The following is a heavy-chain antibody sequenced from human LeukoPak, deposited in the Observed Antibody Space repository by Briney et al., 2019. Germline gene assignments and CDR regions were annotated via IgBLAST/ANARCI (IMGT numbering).Heavy chain of an antibody. D-gene: IGHD2-2*01. V-gene: IGHV3-74*03. CDR3: ARDWYHAIDY. J-gene: IGHJ4*02. Sequence: GGSLRLSCAASGFTFSGTWMHWVRHPPGKGLVWVARITSDGISTTYAESVKGRFTISRDNAKNTLYLQMNSLRAEDTAVYYCARDWYHAIDYWGQGALVTVSS. CDR2: ITSDGIST. CDR1: GFTFSGTW.